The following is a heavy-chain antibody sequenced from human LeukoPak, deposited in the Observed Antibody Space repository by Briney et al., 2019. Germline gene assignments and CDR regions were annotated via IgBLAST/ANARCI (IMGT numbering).Heavy chain of an antibody. CDR1: GYTFTSCA. D-gene: IGHD3-22*01. J-gene: IGHJ6*04. CDR2: MNPNSGNT. CDR3: ARDYDREMDV. Sequence: PVASVTVSCKASGYTFTSCAISWVRQATGQGLEWMGWMNPNSGNTGYAQKFQGRVTMTRNTSISTAYMELSRLISDDTAVYYCARDYDREMDVWGKGTTVTISS. V-gene: IGHV1-8*02.